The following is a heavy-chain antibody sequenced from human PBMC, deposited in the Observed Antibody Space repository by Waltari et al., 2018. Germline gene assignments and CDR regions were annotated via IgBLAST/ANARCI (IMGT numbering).Heavy chain of an antibody. J-gene: IGHJ6*02. CDR1: GGTFSSYA. V-gene: IGHV1-69*01. Sequence: QVQLVQSGAEVKKPGSSVKVSCKASGGTFSSYAISWVRQAPGQGLEWMGGIIPILGTANYAQKFQGRVTITADESTSTAYMELSSLRSEDTAVYYCARDPAVLDIVVVPAYGMDVWGQGTTVTVSS. CDR3: ARDPAVLDIVVVPAYGMDV. CDR2: IIPILGTA. D-gene: IGHD2-2*03.